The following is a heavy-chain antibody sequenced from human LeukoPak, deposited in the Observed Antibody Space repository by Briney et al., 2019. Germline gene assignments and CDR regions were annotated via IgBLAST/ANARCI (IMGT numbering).Heavy chain of an antibody. J-gene: IGHJ5*02. CDR1: GYSISSGYY. Sequence: SETLSLTCAVSGYSISSGYYWGWIRQPPGKGLEWIGSIYHSGSTYYNPSLKSRVTISVDTSKNQFSLKLSSVTAAETAVYYCARLLGEIDPWGQGTLVTVSS. D-gene: IGHD3-10*02. V-gene: IGHV4-38-2*01. CDR2: IYHSGST. CDR3: ARLLGEIDP.